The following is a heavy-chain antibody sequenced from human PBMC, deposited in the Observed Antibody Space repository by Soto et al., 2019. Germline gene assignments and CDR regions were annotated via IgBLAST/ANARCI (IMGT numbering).Heavy chain of an antibody. J-gene: IGHJ4*02. CDR1: GFTFNKYS. D-gene: IGHD3-22*01. CDR2: ITSKTGDQ. Sequence: EVRLVESGGGLVKPGGSLRLSCAASGFTFNKYSMNWVRQAPGKGLEWVSSITSKTGDQYYADSVKGRFIISRDNTTNSLSLQVTSLRDEDTAVYYCARDLSPNDRGLGDLAYWGQGTLVTVSS. CDR3: ARDLSPNDRGLGDLAY. V-gene: IGHV3-21*06.